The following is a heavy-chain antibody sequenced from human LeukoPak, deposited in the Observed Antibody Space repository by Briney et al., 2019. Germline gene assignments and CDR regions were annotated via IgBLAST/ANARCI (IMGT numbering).Heavy chain of an antibody. J-gene: IGHJ4*02. V-gene: IGHV5-51*01. Sequence: MTGESLKISCKGSGYSFTIYWIGWVRQMPGKGLEWMGTIYPGDSDTRYSPSFQGQVTISADRSINTAYLQWSSLKASDTAIYYCARRLKNSNGWIFDYWGQGTLVTVSS. CDR1: GYSFTIYW. CDR3: ARRLKNSNGWIFDY. D-gene: IGHD6-19*01. CDR2: IYPGDSDT.